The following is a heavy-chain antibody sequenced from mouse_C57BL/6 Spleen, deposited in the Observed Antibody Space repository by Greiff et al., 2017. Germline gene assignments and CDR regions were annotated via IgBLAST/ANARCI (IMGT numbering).Heavy chain of an antibody. CDR1: GYTFTEYT. CDR3: ASHEAYYGCSYNYFDD. V-gene: IGHV1-62-2*01. Sequence: QVQLQQSGAELVKPGASVKLSCTASGYTFTEYTIHWVKQRSGQGLEWIGWFYPGSGSIKYNAKFKDKATLTADKSSSTVSLELSRLTSENAAVYFCASHEAYYGCSYNYFDDWGQGTTLTVSS. D-gene: IGHD1-1*01. CDR2: FYPGSGSI. J-gene: IGHJ2*01.